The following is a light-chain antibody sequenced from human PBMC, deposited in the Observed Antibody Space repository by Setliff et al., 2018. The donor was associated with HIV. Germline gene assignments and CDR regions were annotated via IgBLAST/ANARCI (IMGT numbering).Light chain of an antibody. V-gene: IGLV2-14*01. Sequence: QSVLTQPASVSGSPGQSITISCTGSSSDVGGYNYVSWYQQHPGKAPKLMIYEVSNRPSGVSNRLSGSKSGNTASLTISGLQAEDEADYYCSSYTSSSTLIVFGTGTKV. J-gene: IGLJ1*01. CDR1: SSDVGGYNY. CDR3: SSYTSSSTLIV. CDR2: EVS.